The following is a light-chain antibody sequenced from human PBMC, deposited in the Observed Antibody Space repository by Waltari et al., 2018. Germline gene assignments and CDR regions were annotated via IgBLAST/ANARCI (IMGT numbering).Light chain of an antibody. Sequence: EVVLTQSPGTLSLSPGERATLSGRASQSVNKYLAWYQQRPGQAPRLLIYAASTRATGVPDRFSGSGCGTDFSLTISRLEPEDFAVYFCQNHERLPATFGQGTKVEIK. V-gene: IGKV3-20*01. CDR3: QNHERLPAT. CDR1: QSVNKY. CDR2: AAS. J-gene: IGKJ1*01.